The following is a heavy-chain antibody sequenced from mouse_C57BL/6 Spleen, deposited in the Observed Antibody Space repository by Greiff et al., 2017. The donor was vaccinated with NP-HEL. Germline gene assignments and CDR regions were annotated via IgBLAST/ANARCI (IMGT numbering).Heavy chain of an antibody. V-gene: IGHV1-7*01. CDR2: INPSSGYT. D-gene: IGHD3-1*01. Sequence: QVQLKQSGAELAKPGASVKLSCKASGYTFTSYWMHWVKQRPGQGLEWIGYINPSSGYTKYNQKFKDKATLTADKSSSTAYMQLSSLTYEDSAVYYCAREALTRAYYFDYWGQGTTLTVSS. CDR1: GYTFTSYW. J-gene: IGHJ2*01. CDR3: AREALTRAYYFDY.